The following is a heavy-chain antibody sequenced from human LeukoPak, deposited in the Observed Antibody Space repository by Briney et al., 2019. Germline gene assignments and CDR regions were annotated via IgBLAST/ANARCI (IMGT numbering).Heavy chain of an antibody. V-gene: IGHV3-7*01. D-gene: IGHD2-15*01. CDR1: GLTFSSHW. Sequence: TGGSLRLSCAASGLTFSSHWMSWVRQAPGQGLEWVANISPDGDRENYVDSVKGRFSISRDNAKNSLFLQMHSLRAEDTAVYYCASKFPYCSGGSCALGGQGTLVTVSS. CDR2: ISPDGDRE. CDR3: ASKFPYCSGGSCAL. J-gene: IGHJ4*02.